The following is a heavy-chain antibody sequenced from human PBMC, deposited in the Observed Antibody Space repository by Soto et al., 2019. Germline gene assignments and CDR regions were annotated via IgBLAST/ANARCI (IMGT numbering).Heavy chain of an antibody. CDR3: ARDRSFHTTSGFFDY. CDR2: INPSGGST. Sequence: ASVKVSCKASGYTFTSYGISWVRQAPGQGLEWMGIINPSGGSTSYAQKFQGRVTMTRDTSTSTVYMELSSLRSEDTAVYYCARDRSFHTTSGFFDYWGQGTVVTVSS. J-gene: IGHJ4*02. V-gene: IGHV1-46*01. CDR1: GYTFTSYG. D-gene: IGHD3-3*01.